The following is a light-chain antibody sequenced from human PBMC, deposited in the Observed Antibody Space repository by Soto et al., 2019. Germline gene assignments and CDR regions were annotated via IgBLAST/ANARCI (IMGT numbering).Light chain of an antibody. J-gene: IGKJ1*01. CDR2: DAS. V-gene: IGKV1-5*01. CDR3: LQHNTYPWT. Sequence: DIQITQSPSTLSASVGDRVTMTCRASQSISSWLAWHQQKPGKAPKRLIYDASTLHSGVPSRFSGSGSGTEFTLTISSLQPEDFAPYYCLQHNTYPWTFGQGTKVDIK. CDR1: QSISSW.